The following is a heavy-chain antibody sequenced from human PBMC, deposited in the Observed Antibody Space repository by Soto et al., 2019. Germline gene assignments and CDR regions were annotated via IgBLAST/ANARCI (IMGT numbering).Heavy chain of an antibody. CDR1: GYTFTSYA. CDR2: INAGNGNT. D-gene: IGHD3-16*02. CDR3: ATCEVITFGGVIAMDV. J-gene: IGHJ6*02. V-gene: IGHV1-3*01. Sequence: ASVKVSCKAAGYTFTSYAMHWVRQAPGQRLEWMGWINAGNGNTKYSQKFQGRVTITRDTSASTAYMELSSLRSEDTAVYYCATCEVITFGGVIAMDVWGQGTKVTVSS.